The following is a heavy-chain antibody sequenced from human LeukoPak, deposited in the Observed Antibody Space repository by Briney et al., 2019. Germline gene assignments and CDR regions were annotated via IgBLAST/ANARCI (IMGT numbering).Heavy chain of an antibody. D-gene: IGHD6-19*01. CDR1: GGSIRSYY. V-gene: IGHV4-59*08. J-gene: IGHJ4*02. Sequence: SETLSPTCTVSGGSIRSYYWGWIRQPPGKGLEWIGSYYNSGSTNYNPSLNRRVSMSAGLSKNQLSLNLNSVTAADTAVYYCAGGSQWLAFDSWGQGTLVSVSS. CDR3: AGGSQWLAFDS. CDR2: YYNSGST.